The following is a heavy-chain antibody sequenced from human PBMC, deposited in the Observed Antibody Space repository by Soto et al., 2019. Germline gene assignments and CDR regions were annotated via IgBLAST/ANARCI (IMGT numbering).Heavy chain of an antibody. D-gene: IGHD2-2*01. Sequence: TVSGDSISGGASFWSWIRQPPGKGLEWIANVYYSGSSYYNPSLKSRLTISVDTTKNQFSLQLKSMTAADTAVYYCAKLSCTSSTCYFPGWFDPWGQGTLVTVS. V-gene: IGHV4-31*03. CDR1: GDSISGGASF. CDR2: VYYSGSS. J-gene: IGHJ5*02. CDR3: AKLSCTSSTCYFPGWFDP.